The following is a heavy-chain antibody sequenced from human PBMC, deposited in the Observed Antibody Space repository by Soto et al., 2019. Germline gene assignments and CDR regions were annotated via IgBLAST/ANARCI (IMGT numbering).Heavy chain of an antibody. J-gene: IGHJ6*02. CDR3: ARSMRMPGIGNYNYGMDV. CDR1: GGIFSDFS. CDR2: IMPIFGGP. Sequence: QVQLVQSGAEVKKPGSSLKVSCKASGGIFSDFSFSWVRQAPGQGLEWMGGIMPIFGGPDYAQRFRGRVTITADEVTRTSFMELRGQTSEDTATYYCARSMRMPGIGNYNYGMDVWGQGTTVTVSS. D-gene: IGHD3-3*01. V-gene: IGHV1-69*12.